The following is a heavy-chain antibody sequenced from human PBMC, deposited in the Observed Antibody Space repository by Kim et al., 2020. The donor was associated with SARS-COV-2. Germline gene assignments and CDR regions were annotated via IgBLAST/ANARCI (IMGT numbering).Heavy chain of an antibody. Sequence: PALRVRVTISVDTSKNQFSLKLSSVTAADTAVYYCARMPKATYYYYYMDVWGKGTTVTVSS. V-gene: IGHV4-34*01. J-gene: IGHJ6*03. D-gene: IGHD1-26*01. CDR3: ARMPKATYYYYYMDV.